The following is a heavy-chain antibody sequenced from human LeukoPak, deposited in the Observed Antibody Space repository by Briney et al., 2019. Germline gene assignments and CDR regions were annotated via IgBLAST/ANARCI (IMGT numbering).Heavy chain of an antibody. V-gene: IGHV3-30*01. D-gene: IGHD3-10*01. Sequence: PGGSLRLSCAASGFHFRTYAMHWVRQAPGKGLEWMAIISYDGTSEYYADSVKGRFTVSRGNSENTLSLHMNSLRPEDTAVYFCARGYYLGSGSFDYWGQGALVTVSS. CDR2: ISYDGTSE. CDR1: GFHFRTYA. CDR3: ARGYYLGSGSFDY. J-gene: IGHJ4*02.